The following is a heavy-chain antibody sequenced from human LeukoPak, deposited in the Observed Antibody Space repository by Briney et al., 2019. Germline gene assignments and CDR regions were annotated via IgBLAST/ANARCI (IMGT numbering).Heavy chain of an antibody. CDR3: AKRGVVIRVILVGFHKEAYYFDS. V-gene: IGHV3-11*01. CDR1: GFTFSDHY. CDR2: ISSSGSTI. J-gene: IGHJ4*02. Sequence: GGSLRLSCAASGFTFSDHYMSWIRQAPGKGLEWVSYISSSGSTIYYADSMKGRLTVSRDNAKNSLYLQMNSLRAEDTAVYFCAKRGVVIRVILVGFHKEAYYFDSWGQGALVTVSS. D-gene: IGHD3-22*01.